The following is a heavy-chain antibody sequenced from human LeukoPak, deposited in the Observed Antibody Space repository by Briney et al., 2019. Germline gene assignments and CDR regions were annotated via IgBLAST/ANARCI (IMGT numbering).Heavy chain of an antibody. J-gene: IGHJ4*02. V-gene: IGHV3-30-3*01. CDR3: ARGYYYDSSGYYSFDRFDY. CDR1: GFTFSSYA. Sequence: GGSLRLSCAASGFTFSSYAMHWVRQAPGKGLEWVAVISYDGSNKYYADSVKGRFTISRDNSKNTLYLQMNSLRAEDTAVYYCARGYYYDSSGYYSFDRFDYWGQGTLVTVSS. CDR2: ISYDGSNK. D-gene: IGHD3-22*01.